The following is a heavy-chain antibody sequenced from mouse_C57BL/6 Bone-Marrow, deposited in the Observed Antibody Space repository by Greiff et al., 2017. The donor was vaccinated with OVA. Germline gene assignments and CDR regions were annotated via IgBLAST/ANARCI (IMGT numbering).Heavy chain of an antibody. CDR1: GFSFTSYA. J-gene: IGHJ4*01. Sequence: LQESGPGLVAPSQSLSITCTASGFSFTSYAISWVRQPPGKGLEWLGVIWTGGGTNYNSALKSRLSISKDNSKSQVFLKMSSLQTDDTARYYCARNPLYAMDYWGQGTSVTVSS. CDR3: ARNPLYAMDY. V-gene: IGHV2-9-1*01. CDR2: IWTGGGT.